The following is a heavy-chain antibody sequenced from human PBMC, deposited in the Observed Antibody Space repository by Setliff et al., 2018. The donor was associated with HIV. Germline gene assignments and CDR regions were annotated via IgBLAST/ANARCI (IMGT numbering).Heavy chain of an antibody. D-gene: IGHD3-22*01. J-gene: IGHJ4*02. CDR2: INHRGST. V-gene: IGHV4-34*01. CDR1: GGSFNGYS. CDR3: AREVLDLVISVYGF. Sequence: SETLSLTCAVYGGSFNGYSWTWIRQPPGKGLEWIGEINHRGSTNYNPSLKSRVTISVDTSKNQFSLKVTSVTAADTAVYYCAREVLDLVISVYGFWGQGIPVTVSS.